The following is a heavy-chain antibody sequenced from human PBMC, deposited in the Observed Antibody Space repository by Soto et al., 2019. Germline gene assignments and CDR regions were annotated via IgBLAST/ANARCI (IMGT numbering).Heavy chain of an antibody. J-gene: IGHJ6*02. CDR2: IYYSGST. V-gene: IGHV4-30-4*01. CDR3: ARGSSAYNWNDEVYYYYGMDV. D-gene: IGHD1-1*01. Sequence: QVQLQESGPGLVKPSQTLSLTCTVSGGSISSGDYYWSWIRQPPGKGLEWIGYIYYSGSTYYNPSLKIRVTISVDTSKNQFSLKLSSVTAADTAVYYCARGSSAYNWNDEVYYYYGMDVWGQGTTVTVSS. CDR1: GGSISSGDYY.